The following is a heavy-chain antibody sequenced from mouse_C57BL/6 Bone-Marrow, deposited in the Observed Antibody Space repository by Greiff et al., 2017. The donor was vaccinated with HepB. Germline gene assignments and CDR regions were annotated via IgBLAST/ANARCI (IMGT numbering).Heavy chain of an antibody. CDR1: GFTFSSYA. V-gene: IGHV5-4*01. J-gene: IGHJ2*01. CDR2: ISDCGSYT. D-gene: IGHD2-3*01. CDR3: AREVYDGPPDY. Sequence: EVQRVESGGGLVKPGGSLKLSCAASGFTFSSYAMSWVRQTPEKMLAWVATISDCGSYTYSPDNVKGRFTISIDKAKNNLYLQMSHLKSEDTAMYYCAREVYDGPPDYWGQGTTLTVSS.